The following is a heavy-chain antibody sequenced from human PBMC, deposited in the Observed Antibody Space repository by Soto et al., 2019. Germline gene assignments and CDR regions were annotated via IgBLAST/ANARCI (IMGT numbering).Heavy chain of an antibody. CDR3: VKEMGTINGY. D-gene: IGHD2-8*01. Sequence: GGALRLSCAASGFTFSSYAMHWVRQAPGKGLEYVSAISSNGGSTYYADSVKGRFTISRDNSKNTLYLQMSSLRAEDTAVYYCVKEMGTINGYWGQGTLVTVSS. J-gene: IGHJ4*02. CDR1: GFTFSSYA. CDR2: ISSNGGST. V-gene: IGHV3-64D*06.